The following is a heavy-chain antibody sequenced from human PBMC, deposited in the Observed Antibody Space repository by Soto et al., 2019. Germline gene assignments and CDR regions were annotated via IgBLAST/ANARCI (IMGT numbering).Heavy chain of an antibody. J-gene: IGHJ1*01. D-gene: IGHD7-27*01. CDR2: MHHSGST. CDR3: ARGWGGYFQH. V-gene: IGHV4-30-2*06. Sequence: PSETLSLTCAVSGGSISSGGYSWSWIRQSPGKGLEWIGHMHHSGSTYYNPSLKSRVTISVDRSENQFSLKLSSVTAADTAVYYCARGWGGYFQHWGQGTLVTVSS. CDR1: GGSISSGGYS.